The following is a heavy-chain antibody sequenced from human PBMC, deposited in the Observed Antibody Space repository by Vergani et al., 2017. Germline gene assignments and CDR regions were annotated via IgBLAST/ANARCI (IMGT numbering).Heavy chain of an antibody. CDR1: GDSVSSNSAA. CDR2: TYYRSKWYN. CDR3: ARVGSWSNLRKPFDY. V-gene: IGHV6-1*01. D-gene: IGHD6-13*01. Sequence: QVQLQQSGPGLVKPSQTLSLTCAISGDSVSSNSAAWNWLRQSPSRGLEWLGRTYYRSKWYNDYAVSVKSRITINPDTSKNQFSLKLSSVTAADTAVYYCARVGSWSNLRKPFDYWGQGTLVTDSS. J-gene: IGHJ4*02.